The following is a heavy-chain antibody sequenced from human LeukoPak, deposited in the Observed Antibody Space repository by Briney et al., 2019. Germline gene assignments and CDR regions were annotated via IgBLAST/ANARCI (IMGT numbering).Heavy chain of an antibody. Sequence: GGSLRLSCAASGFTFSSYSMNWVRQAPGKGLEWVSYISSSSSTIYYADSVKGPFTISRDNSKNTLYLQMNSLRAEDTAVYYCARDPGDGYTLTYLRPDYWGQGTLVTVSS. CDR2: ISSSSSTI. V-gene: IGHV3-48*01. D-gene: IGHD5-24*01. J-gene: IGHJ4*02. CDR3: ARDPGDGYTLTYLRPDY. CDR1: GFTFSSYS.